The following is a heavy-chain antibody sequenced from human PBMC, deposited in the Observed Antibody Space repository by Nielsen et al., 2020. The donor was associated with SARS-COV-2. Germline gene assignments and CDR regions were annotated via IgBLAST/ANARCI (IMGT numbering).Heavy chain of an antibody. CDR3: AKVYLSGSYRPPREAFDV. Sequence: GESLKISCAASGFSFAEYGMHWVRQAPGKGPEWVAVTSYDGGFKDYGNSVKGRFTVSRDNSQNMLYLQMNRLRPEDTAVYYCAKVYLSGSYRPPREAFDVWGQGTKVTVPS. CDR1: GFSFAEYG. V-gene: IGHV3-30*18. J-gene: IGHJ3*01. CDR2: TSYDGGFK. D-gene: IGHD1-26*01.